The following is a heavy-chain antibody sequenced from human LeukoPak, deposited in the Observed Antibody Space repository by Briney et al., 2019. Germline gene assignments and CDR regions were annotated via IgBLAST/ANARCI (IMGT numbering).Heavy chain of an antibody. V-gene: IGHV3-23*01. CDR2: IGGRDGGT. CDR1: GFIFSNYA. J-gene: IGHJ4*01. Sequence: GGSLRLSCAASGFIFSNYAMSWVRQAPGKGLEWVSAIGGRDGGTYYADSVKGRFTVSRDDPKNTLYLQMNTLRVEDTAVYYCAKWGDYDILTGYYDSDYWGRGTLVTVSS. CDR3: AKWGDYDILTGYYDSDY. D-gene: IGHD3-9*01.